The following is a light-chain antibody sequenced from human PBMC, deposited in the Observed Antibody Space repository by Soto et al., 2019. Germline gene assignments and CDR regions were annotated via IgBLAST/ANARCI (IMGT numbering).Light chain of an antibody. CDR3: QQYNSFPYT. V-gene: IGKV1-5*03. CDR1: QSISSW. J-gene: IGKJ2*01. CDR2: KAS. Sequence: DIQMTQSPSTLSASVGDRVPITCRASQSISSWLAWYQQKPGKAPKLLIYKASSLESGVPSSFSGSGSGTEFTLTISSLQPDDFATYYCQQYNSFPYTFGQGPKLEIK.